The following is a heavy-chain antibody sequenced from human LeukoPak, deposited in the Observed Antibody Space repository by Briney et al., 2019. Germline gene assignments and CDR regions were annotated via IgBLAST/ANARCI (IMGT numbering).Heavy chain of an antibody. J-gene: IGHJ4*02. CDR2: IYYTGAT. D-gene: IGHD5-18*01. V-gene: IGHV4-59*01. CDR1: GGSISSYY. CDR3: ARAGYSYSTGYYFDY. Sequence: PSETLSLPCTVSGGSISSYYWSWLRLPPGKGLEWIGHIYYTGATYYNPPLKSRVTLSLDTSKDQFSLKLSSVTAGDAAIYYCARAGYSYSTGYYFDYWGQGALVTVSS.